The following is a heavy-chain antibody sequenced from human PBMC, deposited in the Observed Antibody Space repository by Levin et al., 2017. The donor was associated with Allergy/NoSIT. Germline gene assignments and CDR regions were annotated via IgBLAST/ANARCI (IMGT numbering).Heavy chain of an antibody. D-gene: IGHD3-22*01. Sequence: SGPTLVKPTQTLTLTCTFSGFSLSSSGMCVGWIRQPPGKALEWLALIDWEDDRDYRASLKTRLTISKDTSKNQVVLTLANMDPVDTATYYCARMVNNYETSGVVDYWGQGALVTVSS. CDR2: IDWEDDR. J-gene: IGHJ4*02. V-gene: IGHV2-70*01. CDR3: ARMVNNYETSGVVDY. CDR1: GFSLSSSGMC.